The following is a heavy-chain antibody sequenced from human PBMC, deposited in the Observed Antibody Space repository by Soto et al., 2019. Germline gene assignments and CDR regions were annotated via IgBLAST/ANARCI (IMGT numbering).Heavy chain of an antibody. CDR1: GFTFSCCG. CDR2: ISHDGSNG. V-gene: IGHV3-30*18. Sequence: QVQLVESGGGVVQPGGSLRLSCAASGFTFSCCGMHWVRQAPGKGLEWVAVISHDGSNGYYADSVTGRFTISRDNSKNTLYSQMNSLGVEDTAVYYCAKVGFSGTYSSDYWGQGTLVTVCS. D-gene: IGHD1-26*01. J-gene: IGHJ4*02. CDR3: AKVGFSGTYSSDY.